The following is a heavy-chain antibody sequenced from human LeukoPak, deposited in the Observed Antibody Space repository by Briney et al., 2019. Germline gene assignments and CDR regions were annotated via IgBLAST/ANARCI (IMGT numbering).Heavy chain of an antibody. CDR1: GGSFSGYY. Sequence: SETLSLTCAVYGGSFSGYYWSWIRQPPGKGLEWIGYIYYSGSTNYNPSLKSRVTISVDTSKNQFSLKLSSVTAADTAVYYCARVPTNSYDCAYYFDYWGQGTLVTVSS. CDR3: ARVPTNSYDCAYYFDY. J-gene: IGHJ4*02. CDR2: IYYSGST. V-gene: IGHV4-59*01. D-gene: IGHD5-18*01.